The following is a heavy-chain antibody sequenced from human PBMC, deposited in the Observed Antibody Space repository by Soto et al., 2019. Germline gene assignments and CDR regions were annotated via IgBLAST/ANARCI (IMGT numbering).Heavy chain of an antibody. Sequence: GGSLRLSYTASGFTFSSHAMTWVRQAPGKGLEWVSGLSDSGDSIYYADSVKGRFTIYRDNSMNTLYLQMNTLRVEDTAVYYCAKVSSSWYAGFFDLWGQGTLVTVSS. J-gene: IGHJ4*02. CDR3: AKVSSSWYAGFFDL. CDR2: LSDSGDSI. D-gene: IGHD6-13*01. V-gene: IGHV3-23*01. CDR1: GFTFSSHA.